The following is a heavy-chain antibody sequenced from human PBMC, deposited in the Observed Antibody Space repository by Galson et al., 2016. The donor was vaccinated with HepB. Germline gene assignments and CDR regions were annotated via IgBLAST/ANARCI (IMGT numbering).Heavy chain of an antibody. CDR1: GFTFSCCG. Sequence: LRLSCAASGFTFSCCGMHWVRQAPGKGLEWVAVTWHDGSDERYADFVKGRFTISRDNSKNTLYLYMNNLRAEDTAVYYCARPSSRLEVFGGDAFDIWGQGTLVTVSS. J-gene: IGHJ3*02. D-gene: IGHD4-23*01. V-gene: IGHV3-33*08. CDR3: ARPSSRLEVFGGDAFDI. CDR2: TWHDGSDE.